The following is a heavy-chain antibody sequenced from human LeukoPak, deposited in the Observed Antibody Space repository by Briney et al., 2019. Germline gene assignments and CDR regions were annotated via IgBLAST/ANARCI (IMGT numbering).Heavy chain of an antibody. CDR1: GGSISSYY. D-gene: IGHD4-23*01. J-gene: IGHJ4*02. CDR2: IYYSGST. V-gene: IGHV4-59*01. CDR3: AGGEEVVTGVDY. Sequence: SETLSLTCTVSGGSISSYYWSWIRQPPGKGLGWIGYIYYSGSTNYNPSLKSRVTISVDTSKNQFSLKLSSVTAADTAVYYCAGGEEVVTGVDYWGQGTLVTVSS.